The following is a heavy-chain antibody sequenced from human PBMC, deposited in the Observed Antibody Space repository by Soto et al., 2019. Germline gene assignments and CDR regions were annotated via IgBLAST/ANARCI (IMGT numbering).Heavy chain of an antibody. CDR3: ARPGIGAYNWFDP. D-gene: IGHD3-10*01. CDR2: INHSGST. CDR1: GGSFSGYY. V-gene: IGHV4-34*01. J-gene: IGHJ5*02. Sequence: SETLSLTCAVYGGSFSGYYWSWIRQPPGKGLEWIGEINHSGSTNYNPSLKSRVTISVDTSKNQFSLKLSSVTAADTAVYYCARPGIGAYNWFDPWGQGTLVTVSS.